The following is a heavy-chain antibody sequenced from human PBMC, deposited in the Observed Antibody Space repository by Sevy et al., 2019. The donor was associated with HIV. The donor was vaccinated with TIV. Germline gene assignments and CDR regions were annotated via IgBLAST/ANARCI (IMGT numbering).Heavy chain of an antibody. V-gene: IGHV3-15*07. CDR1: GYTFSNGW. CDR2: IKSKTDGGTT. J-gene: IGHJ3*01. CDR3: TTDLVWESDAFDV. D-gene: IGHD1-26*01. Sequence: GGSLRLSCAASGYTFSNGWMNWVRQVPGKGLEWVGRIKSKTDGGTTDYAAPVKCRFTISRDDSKNTLYLQMNSLKTEDTAVYYCTTDLVWESDAFDVWGQATMVTVSS.